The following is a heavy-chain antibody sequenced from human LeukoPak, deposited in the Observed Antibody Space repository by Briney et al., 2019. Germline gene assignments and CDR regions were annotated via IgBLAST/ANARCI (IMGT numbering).Heavy chain of an antibody. CDR2: ISASAGSA. V-gene: IGHV3-23*01. J-gene: IGHJ3*02. CDR1: GFTFSNYA. Sequence: GGSLRLSCEVSGFTFSNYAMNWVRQAPGEGLEWVSSISASAGSAVYGDSVKGRFTISRVNAENTLYLQMNSLRADDTATYYCAKDQRSGEYDYGWGPFDIWGQGTMVTVSS. D-gene: IGHD3-10*01. CDR3: AKDQRSGEYDYGWGPFDI.